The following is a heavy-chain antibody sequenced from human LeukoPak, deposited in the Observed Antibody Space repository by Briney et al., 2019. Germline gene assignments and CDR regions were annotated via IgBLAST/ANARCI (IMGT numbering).Heavy chain of an antibody. V-gene: IGHV1-69*13. CDR2: INPIFGTA. D-gene: IGHD3-3*01. J-gene: IGHJ4*02. CDR1: GGTFSSYA. CDR3: ARAHLPLIRFPEYYFDY. Sequence: SVKVSCKASGGTFSSYAISWVRQAPGQGLEWMGGINPIFGTANYAQKFQGRVTITADESTSTAYMELSSLRSEDTAVYYCARAHLPLIRFPEYYFDYWGQGTLVTVSS.